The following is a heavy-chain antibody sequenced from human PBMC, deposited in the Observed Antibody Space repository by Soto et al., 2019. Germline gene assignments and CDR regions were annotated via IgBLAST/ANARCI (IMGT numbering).Heavy chain of an antibody. CDR2: IYYSGST. CDR3: ARRHRVPAASGGAFDI. V-gene: IGHV4-59*01. D-gene: IGHD2-2*01. CDR1: GCSIRSYY. Sequence: SETLSLTCTVSGCSIRSYYWSWIRQPPGKGLEWIGYIYYSGSTNYNPSLKSRVTISVDTSKNQCSLKLSSVTAADTAVYYCARRHRVPAASGGAFDIWGQGTMVT. J-gene: IGHJ3*02.